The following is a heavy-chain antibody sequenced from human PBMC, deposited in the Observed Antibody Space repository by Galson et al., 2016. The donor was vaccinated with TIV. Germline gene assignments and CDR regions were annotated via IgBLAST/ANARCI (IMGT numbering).Heavy chain of an antibody. V-gene: IGHV5-51*01. CDR3: VRAPGYSGYSYGYFDS. CDR2: MYPADSDT. Sequence: SCKLSGYSFTSNWIGWVRQVPGKGLEWMGFMYPADSDTIYSPSFQGQVIMSADESVSTAYLQWRSLKASDSAMYYCVRAPGYSGYSYGYFDSWGQGTLVIVSS. CDR1: GYSFTSNW. D-gene: IGHD5-18*01. J-gene: IGHJ4*02.